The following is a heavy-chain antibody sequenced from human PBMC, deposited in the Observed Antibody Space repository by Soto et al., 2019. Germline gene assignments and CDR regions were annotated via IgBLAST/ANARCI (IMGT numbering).Heavy chain of an antibody. CDR1: GGSISSSSYY. Sequence: SETVSLTCTVSGGSISSSSYYWGWIRQPPGKGLEWIGYIYYSGSTNYNPSLKGRVTISVDTSKNQFSLKLSSVTAADTAVYYCARGTRGWFDPWGQGTLVTVSS. CDR2: IYYSGST. CDR3: ARGTRGWFDP. J-gene: IGHJ5*02. D-gene: IGHD2-8*02. V-gene: IGHV4-39*07.